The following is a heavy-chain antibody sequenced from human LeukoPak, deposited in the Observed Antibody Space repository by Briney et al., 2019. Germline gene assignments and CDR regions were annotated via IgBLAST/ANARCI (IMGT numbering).Heavy chain of an antibody. V-gene: IGHV3-21*01. J-gene: IGHJ4*02. CDR1: GFTFSSYS. D-gene: IGHD2-15*01. Sequence: SGGSLRLSCAASGFTFSSYSMNWVRQAPGKGLEWVSSISSSSSYIYYADSVKGRFTISRDNAKNSLYLQMNSLRAEDTAVYYCARTSHDIVAVVAATPDYFDYWGQGTLVTVSS. CDR3: ARTSHDIVAVVAATPDYFDY. CDR2: ISSSSSYI.